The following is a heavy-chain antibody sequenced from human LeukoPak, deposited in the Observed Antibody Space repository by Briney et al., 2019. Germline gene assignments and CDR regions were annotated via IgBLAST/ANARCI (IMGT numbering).Heavy chain of an antibody. D-gene: IGHD3-3*01. Sequence: PSETLSLTCTVSGGSISSYYWSWIRQPPGKGLEWIGYIYYSGSTNYNPSLQSRVTISVDTSKNQLSLKLTSMTAADTAVYYCARDTSGYYGGYEHWGQGTLVTVSS. V-gene: IGHV4-59*01. CDR2: IYYSGST. CDR1: GGSISSYY. J-gene: IGHJ4*02. CDR3: ARDTSGYYGGYEH.